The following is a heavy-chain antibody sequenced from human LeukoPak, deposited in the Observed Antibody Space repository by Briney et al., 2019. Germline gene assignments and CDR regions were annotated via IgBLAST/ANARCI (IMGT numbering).Heavy chain of an antibody. D-gene: IGHD6-13*01. Sequence: SETLSLTCTVSGGSISSYYWSWIRQPPGKGLEWIGYIYYSGSTNYNPSLKSRVTISVDTSKNQFSLKLSSVTAADTAVYYCARTGKYSSSWSQPAPGYWYFDLWGRGTLVTVSS. CDR1: GGSISSYY. CDR2: IYYSGST. J-gene: IGHJ2*01. CDR3: ARTGKYSSSWSQPAPGYWYFDL. V-gene: IGHV4-59*08.